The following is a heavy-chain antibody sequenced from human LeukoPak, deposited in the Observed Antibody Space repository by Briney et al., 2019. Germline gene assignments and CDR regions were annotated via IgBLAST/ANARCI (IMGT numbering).Heavy chain of an antibody. J-gene: IGHJ4*02. D-gene: IGHD3-3*01. CDR2: IKQDGSEK. V-gene: IGHV3-7*01. Sequence: GGSLRLSCAASGFTFSSYWMSWVRQAPGKGLEWVANIKQDGSEKYYVDSVKGRFTISRDNAKNSLYLQMNSLRAEDTAVYYCAREYYDFWSGRWGQGTLVTVST. CDR1: GFTFSSYW. CDR3: AREYYDFWSGR.